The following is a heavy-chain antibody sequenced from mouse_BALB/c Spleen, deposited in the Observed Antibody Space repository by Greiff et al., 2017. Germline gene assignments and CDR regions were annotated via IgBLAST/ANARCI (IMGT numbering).Heavy chain of an antibody. CDR1: GYTFTSYW. Sequence: QVQLKESGAELARPGASVKLSCKASGYTFTSYWMQWVKQRPGQGLEWIGAIYPGDGDTRYTQKFKGKATLTADKSSSTAYMQLSSLASEDSAVYYCARSGDGYFDVWGAGTTVTVSS. D-gene: IGHD2-3*01. J-gene: IGHJ1*01. CDR2: IYPGDGDT. CDR3: ARSGDGYFDV. V-gene: IGHV1-87*01.